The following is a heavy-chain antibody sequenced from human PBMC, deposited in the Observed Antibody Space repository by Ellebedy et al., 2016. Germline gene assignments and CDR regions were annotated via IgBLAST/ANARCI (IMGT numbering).Heavy chain of an antibody. V-gene: IGHV4-30-2*01. CDR1: GGSISSGGYS. J-gene: IGHJ5*02. Sequence: SETLSLXCAVSGGSISSGGYSWSWIRQPPGKGLEWIGYIYHSGSTYYNPSLKSRVTISVDRSKNQFSLKLSSVTAADTAVYYCARGRYCSSTSCYGNWFDPWGQGTLVTVSS. CDR3: ARGRYCSSTSCYGNWFDP. D-gene: IGHD2-2*01. CDR2: IYHSGST.